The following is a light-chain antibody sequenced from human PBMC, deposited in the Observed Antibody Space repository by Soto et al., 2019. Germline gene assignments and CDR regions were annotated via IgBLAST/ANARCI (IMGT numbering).Light chain of an antibody. CDR2: STN. CDR3: VLYMGSGISV. V-gene: IGLV8-61*01. CDR1: SGSVSASYF. Sequence: QTVVTQEPSFSVSPGGTVTLTCGLSSGSVSASYFPSWYQQTPGQAPRTLIYSTNTRSSGVPARFSGSILGNKAALTITGAQADDESDYYCVLYMGSGISVFSGGTKLTVL. J-gene: IGLJ2*01.